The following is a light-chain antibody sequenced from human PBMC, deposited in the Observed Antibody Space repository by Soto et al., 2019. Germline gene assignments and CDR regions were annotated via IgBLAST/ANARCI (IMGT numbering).Light chain of an antibody. CDR3: QQRGKWPRT. CDR2: DAS. J-gene: IGKJ2*01. V-gene: IGKV3-11*01. Sequence: EIVLTQSPATLSLSPGESVTLSCRASQSVSSYLAWYQQKPGQAPRLLIYDASNRATDIPARFSGSGSGTDFTLTISSLEYEDFGVYYCQQRGKWPRTFGQGTKLEIK. CDR1: QSVSSY.